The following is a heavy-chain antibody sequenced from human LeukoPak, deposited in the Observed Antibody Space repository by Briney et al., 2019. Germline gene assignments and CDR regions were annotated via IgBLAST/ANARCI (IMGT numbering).Heavy chain of an antibody. J-gene: IGHJ4*02. CDR3: AKQAGGSGSYYYY. Sequence: GGSLRLSCAASGCTFSSYAMTWVRQAPGKGLEWVSAISGSGGSTYYADSVKGRFTISRDNSKNTLYLQMSSLRAEDTAVYYCAKQAGGSGSYYYYWGQGTLVTVSS. D-gene: IGHD3-10*01. CDR1: GCTFSSYA. V-gene: IGHV3-23*01. CDR2: ISGSGGST.